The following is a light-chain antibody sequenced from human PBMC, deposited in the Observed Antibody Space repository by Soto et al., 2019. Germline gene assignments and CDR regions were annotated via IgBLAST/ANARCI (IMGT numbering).Light chain of an antibody. V-gene: IGKV3D-15*01. Sequence: EVVMTQSPATLSVSPGERATLSCRASQTVRDNLGWYQQKPGQPPRLLIYGATTRATGIPARFSGSGSGTDFTLTINRLEPEDFAVYYCQHFGSSLTFGGGTKVDIK. CDR3: QHFGSSLT. CDR2: GAT. J-gene: IGKJ4*01. CDR1: QTVRDN.